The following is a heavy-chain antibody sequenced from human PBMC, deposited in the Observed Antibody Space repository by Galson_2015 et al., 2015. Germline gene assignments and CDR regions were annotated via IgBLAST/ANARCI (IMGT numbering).Heavy chain of an antibody. CDR3: ARPLGGWGFREYWFDP. J-gene: IGHJ5*02. V-gene: IGHV1-18*01. CDR2: ISAYNGNT. CDR1: GYTFTSYG. D-gene: IGHD3-10*01. Sequence: SVKVSCKASGYTFTSYGISWVRQAPGQGLEWMGWISAYNGNTNYAQKLQGRVTMTTDTSTSTAYMELRSLRSDDTAVYYCARPLGGWGFREYWFDPWGQGTLVTVSS.